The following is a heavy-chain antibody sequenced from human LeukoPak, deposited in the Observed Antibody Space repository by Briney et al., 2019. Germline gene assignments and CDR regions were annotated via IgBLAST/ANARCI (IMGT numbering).Heavy chain of an antibody. Sequence: ASVKVSCTASGYTCISYGSSWVRQAPGQGVEGMGWISAYNGNTNYAQKPQGRVTMTTDTSTSTAYMELRRLRADDTAVYYCARGGSVKGIDYWGQGTLVTVSS. V-gene: IGHV1-18*01. CDR3: ARGGSVKGIDY. CDR1: GYTCISYG. J-gene: IGHJ4*02. CDR2: ISAYNGNT.